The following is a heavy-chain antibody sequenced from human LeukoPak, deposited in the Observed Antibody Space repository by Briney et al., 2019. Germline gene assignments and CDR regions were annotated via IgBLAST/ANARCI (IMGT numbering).Heavy chain of an antibody. V-gene: IGHV4-34*01. CDR2: INHSGST. D-gene: IGHD3-22*01. CDR3: ARLSSYYYDSSLDP. CDR1: GGSFSGYC. Sequence: SETLSLTCAVYGGSFSGYCWSWIRQPPGKGLEWIGEINHSGSTNYNPSLKSRVTISVDTSKNQFSLKLSSVTAADTAVYYCARLSSYYYDSSLDPWGQGTLVTVSS. J-gene: IGHJ5*02.